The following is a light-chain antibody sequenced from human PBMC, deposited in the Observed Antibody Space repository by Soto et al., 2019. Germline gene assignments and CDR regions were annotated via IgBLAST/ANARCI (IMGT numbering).Light chain of an antibody. J-gene: IGLJ2*01. V-gene: IGLV1-47*01. Sequence: QSVLTQPPSASGTPGQRVTISCSGNSSDIGSNYVYWYQQFPGTAPKLLIYRNNQRPSGVPDRFSGSKSGTAASLAISGLRSEDEADYYCAAWDDSLSGRLFGGGTQLTVL. CDR2: RNN. CDR3: AAWDDSLSGRL. CDR1: SSDIGSNY.